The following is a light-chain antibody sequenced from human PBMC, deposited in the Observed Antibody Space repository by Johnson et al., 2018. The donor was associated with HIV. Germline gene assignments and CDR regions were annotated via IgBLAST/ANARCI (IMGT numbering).Light chain of an antibody. J-gene: IGLJ1*01. V-gene: IGLV1-51*02. CDR3: GTWDSRLSSEV. Sequence: QSVLTQPPSASAAPGQKVTISCSGSSSNIGNNYVSWYQQLPGTAPKLLIYENNKRPSGIPDRFSGSKSGTSATLGITGLQTGAEADYYCGTWDSRLSSEVFGTGTKVTVL. CDR1: SSNIGNNY. CDR2: ENN.